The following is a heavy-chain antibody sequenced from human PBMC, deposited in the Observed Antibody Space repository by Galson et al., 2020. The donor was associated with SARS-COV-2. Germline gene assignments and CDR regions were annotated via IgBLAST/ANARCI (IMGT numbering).Heavy chain of an antibody. CDR2: ISYDGSNK. Sequence: GGSLRLSCAASGFTFSSYAMHWVRQAPGKGLEWVAVISYDGSNKYYADSVKGRFTISRDNSKNTLYVQMNSLRAEDTAVYNCAREAAAGQMIYYFDYWGQGTLVTVSS. V-gene: IGHV3-30*04. CDR1: GFTFSSYA. CDR3: AREAAAGQMIYYFDY. J-gene: IGHJ4*02. D-gene: IGHD6-13*01.